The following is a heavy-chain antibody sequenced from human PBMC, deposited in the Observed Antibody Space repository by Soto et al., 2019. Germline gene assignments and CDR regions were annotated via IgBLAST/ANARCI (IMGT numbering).Heavy chain of an antibody. CDR2: ISGSGGST. V-gene: IGHV3-23*01. CDR3: AKTLYSSGWSHQSDAFDI. Sequence: GGSLRLSCAASGFTFSSYAMSWVRQAPGKGLEWVSAISGSGGSTYYADSVKGRFTISRDNSKNTLYLQMNSLSAEDTAVYYCAKTLYSSGWSHQSDAFDIWGQGTMVTVPS. D-gene: IGHD6-19*01. CDR1: GFTFSSYA. J-gene: IGHJ3*02.